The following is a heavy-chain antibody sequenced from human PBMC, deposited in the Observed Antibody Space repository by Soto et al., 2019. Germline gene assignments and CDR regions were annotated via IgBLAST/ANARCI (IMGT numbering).Heavy chain of an antibody. D-gene: IGHD3-16*02. J-gene: IGHJ4*02. Sequence: EVQLLESGGGLVQPGGSLRLSCSAAGFTFSHYAMSWVRQAPGKGLEWVSGITGNGYGTYYADSVKGRFTISRDNSESPLYLQMNRLRPEDVAVYYCAKDLFIVLTGAVGGNNYFEYWGQGALVTVSS. CDR3: AKDLFIVLTGAVGGNNYFEY. CDR2: ITGNGYGT. V-gene: IGHV3-23*01. CDR1: GFTFSHYA.